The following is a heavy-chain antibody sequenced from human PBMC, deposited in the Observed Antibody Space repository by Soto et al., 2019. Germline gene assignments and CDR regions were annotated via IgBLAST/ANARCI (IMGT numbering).Heavy chain of an antibody. J-gene: IGHJ5*02. V-gene: IGHV3-30-3*01. CDR1: GFTFSSYA. CDR2: ISYDGSNK. Sequence: QVQLVESGGGVVQPGRSLRLSCAASGFTFSSYAMHWVRQAPGKGLEWVAVISYDGSNKYYADTVKGRFTISRDNSKNTLYLQMNSLRAEDTAVYHCAREELGWDPWGQGTLVTVSS. CDR3: AREELGWDP. D-gene: IGHD2-21*01.